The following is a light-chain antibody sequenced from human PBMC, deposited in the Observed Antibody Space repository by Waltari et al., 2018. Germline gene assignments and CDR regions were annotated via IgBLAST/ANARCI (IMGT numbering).Light chain of an antibody. CDR3: QQSYLAPYT. CDR1: QSISGY. J-gene: IGKJ2*01. V-gene: IGKV1-39*01. CDR2: AAS. Sequence: DIQMTQSPSSLSASVGDRITITCRASQSISGYLHWYQQKPGKAPTLLIYAASSLQGGVPSRFSARGSATLFTLTICGLQREDFAIYYCQQSYLAPYTFGQGTNLESK.